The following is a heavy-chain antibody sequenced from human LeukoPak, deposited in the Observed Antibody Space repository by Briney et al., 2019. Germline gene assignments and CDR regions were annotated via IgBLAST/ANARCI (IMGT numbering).Heavy chain of an antibody. CDR1: GFTFSSFW. J-gene: IGHJ4*02. V-gene: IGHV3-7*03. D-gene: IGHD6-19*01. Sequence: PGVSLRLSCAASGFTFSSFWMNWVRHTPGKGLEWVANIEGDGSEKNYMDSVKGRFTISRDNAKKSLHLQMNSLRAEDTGVYYCAGGSGWLIDYRGQGTLVTVSS. CDR3: AGGSGWLIDY. CDR2: IEGDGSEK.